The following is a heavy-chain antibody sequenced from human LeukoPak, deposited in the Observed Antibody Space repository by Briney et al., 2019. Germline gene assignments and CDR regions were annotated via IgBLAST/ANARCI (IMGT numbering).Heavy chain of an antibody. D-gene: IGHD3-9*01. CDR1: GGTFSSYA. J-gene: IGHJ3*02. CDR3: ARALGRYFDWNDAFDI. V-gene: IGHV1-69*04. Sequence: ASVKVSCKASGGTFSSYAISWVRQAPGQGLEWMGRIIPILGIANYAQKFQGRVTITADKSTSTAYMELSSLRSGDTAVYYCARALGRYFDWNDAFDIWGQGTMVTVSS. CDR2: IIPILGIA.